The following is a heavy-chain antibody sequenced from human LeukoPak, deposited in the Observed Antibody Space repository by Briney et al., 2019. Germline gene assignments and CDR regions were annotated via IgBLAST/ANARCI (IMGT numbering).Heavy chain of an antibody. V-gene: IGHV4-59*12. CDR2: IYYSGNT. CDR3: ARENSGSYREFDY. J-gene: IGHJ4*02. CDR1: GGSISSYY. D-gene: IGHD1-26*01. Sequence: SQTLSLTCTVSGGSISSYYWSWIRHAPGKGLEWIGYIYYSGNTNYNPSLKSRVTISLDMSEKQISLKLSSVTAADTAVFYCARENSGSYREFDYWGQGTLVTVSS.